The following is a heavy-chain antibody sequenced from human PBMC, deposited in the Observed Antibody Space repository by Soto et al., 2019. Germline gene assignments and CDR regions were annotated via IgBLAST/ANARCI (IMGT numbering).Heavy chain of an antibody. Sequence: EVQLLESGGGLVQPGGSLRLSCAASGFTFSTYAMNWVRQAPGNGLEWVSAISGSGGSIHYADSVKGRFTISRDNSKNTLYLQMTSRRDEDTAVNHCVKGYWKGEVGGQGTTSPSP. J-gene: IGHJ6*02. D-gene: IGHD1-1*01. CDR2: ISGSGGSI. CDR3: VKGYWKGEV. CDR1: GFTFSTYA. V-gene: IGHV3-23*01.